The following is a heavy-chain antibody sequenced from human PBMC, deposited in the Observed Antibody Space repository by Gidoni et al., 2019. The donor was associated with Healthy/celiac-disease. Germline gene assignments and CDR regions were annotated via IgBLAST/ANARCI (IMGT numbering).Heavy chain of an antibody. CDR3: ARAGRRSYGHSLNAYYFDY. V-gene: IGHV1-69*02. CDR2: IIPILGIA. J-gene: IGHJ4*02. CDR1: GGTFSSYT. Sequence: QVQLVQSGAAVKKPGSSVKVSCKASGGTFSSYTISWVRQAPGQGLEWMGRIIPILGIANYAQKFQGRVTITADKSTSTAYMELSSLRSEDTAVYYCARAGRRSYGHSLNAYYFDYWGQGTLVTVSS. D-gene: IGHD5-18*01.